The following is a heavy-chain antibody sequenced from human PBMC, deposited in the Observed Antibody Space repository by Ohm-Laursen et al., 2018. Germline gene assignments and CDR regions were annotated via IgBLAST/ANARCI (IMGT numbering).Heavy chain of an antibody. CDR2: MRQDGREK. J-gene: IGHJ4*02. Sequence: SLRLSCAASRFSFGAYWMSWVRQAPGKGLEWVANMRQDGREKYYVDSVKGRFTISRDNTKNSLFLQMNSLRAEDTAVYYCARYQTTTHFDSWGQGTLVTVSS. D-gene: IGHD1-1*01. CDR3: ARYQTTTHFDS. CDR1: RFSFGAYW. V-gene: IGHV3-7*01.